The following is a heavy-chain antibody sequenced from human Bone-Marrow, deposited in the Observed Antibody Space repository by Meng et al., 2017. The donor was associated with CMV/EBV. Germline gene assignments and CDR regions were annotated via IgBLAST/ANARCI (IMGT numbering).Heavy chain of an antibody. Sequence: GESLKISCAASGFTFSNYWMHWVRQAPGKGLEWVSAISGSGGSTYYAASVKGRFTISRDNSKNTLYLQMNSLRAEDTAVYSCAKKLYGDYAFDIWGQGTMVTVSS. V-gene: IGHV3-23*01. CDR2: ISGSGGST. D-gene: IGHD4-17*01. CDR3: AKKLYGDYAFDI. J-gene: IGHJ3*02. CDR1: GFTFSNYW.